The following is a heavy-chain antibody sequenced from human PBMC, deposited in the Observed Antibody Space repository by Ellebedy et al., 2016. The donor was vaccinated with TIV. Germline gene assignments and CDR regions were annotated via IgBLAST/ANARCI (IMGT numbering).Heavy chain of an antibody. CDR3: ARHRDTALSF. CDR2: INASASST. V-gene: IGHV1-46*01. CDR1: GYTFTNYY. Sequence: AASVKVSCKASGYTFTNYYIHWVRQAPGQGLEWKGIINASASSTSYAQKFQDRVIMTWDTSTSTVYLELSSLRSEDTAIYYCARHRDTALSFWGQGTLVTVSS. J-gene: IGHJ4*02. D-gene: IGHD5-18*01.